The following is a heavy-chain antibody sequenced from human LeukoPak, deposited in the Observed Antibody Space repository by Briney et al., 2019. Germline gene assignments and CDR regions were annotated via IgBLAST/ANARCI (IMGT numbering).Heavy chain of an antibody. Sequence: ASVKVSCKASGHTFTSYYIHWARQVPGQGLEWMGIINPSGGSTTYAQKFQGRVTMTRDTSTSTVYMELSSLRSEDTAVYYCARAYNWNDYFDYWGQGTLVTVSS. D-gene: IGHD1-20*01. V-gene: IGHV1-46*01. CDR1: GHTFTSYY. J-gene: IGHJ4*02. CDR3: ARAYNWNDYFDY. CDR2: INPSGGST.